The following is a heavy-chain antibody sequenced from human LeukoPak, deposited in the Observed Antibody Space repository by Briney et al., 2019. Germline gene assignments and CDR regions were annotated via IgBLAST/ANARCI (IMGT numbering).Heavy chain of an antibody. Sequence: GGSLRLSCVSSGFTFRSYTMSWVRQAPGKGLEWVSSASSSESRTYYADSVKGRFTISRDNSKNTMYLQMNSLRAEDTALYYCAKTVVSTGWNYFDYWGQGTLVTVSS. CDR1: GFTFRSYT. J-gene: IGHJ4*02. CDR2: ASSSESRT. CDR3: AKTVVSTGWNYFDY. V-gene: IGHV3-23*01. D-gene: IGHD2-8*02.